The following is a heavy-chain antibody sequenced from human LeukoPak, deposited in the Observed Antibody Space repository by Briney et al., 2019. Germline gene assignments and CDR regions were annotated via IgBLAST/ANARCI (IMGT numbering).Heavy chain of an antibody. CDR2: IYTSGST. Sequence: SETLSLTCTVSGGSISSYYWSWIRQPAGAGLEWIGHIYTSGSTKYSPSLKSRVTMSVDTSKNQFSLKLSSVTAADTAVYYCARGVLRYFDGSFDYWGQGTLVTVSS. J-gene: IGHJ4*02. V-gene: IGHV4-4*07. D-gene: IGHD3-9*01. CDR3: ARGVLRYFDGSFDY. CDR1: GGSISSYY.